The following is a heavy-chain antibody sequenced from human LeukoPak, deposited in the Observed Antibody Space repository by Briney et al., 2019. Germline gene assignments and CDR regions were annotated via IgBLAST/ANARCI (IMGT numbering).Heavy chain of an antibody. D-gene: IGHD2-8*01. Sequence: GASVKVSCKASGYTFTSYDINWVRQATGQGLEWMGWMNPNSGNTGYAQKFQGRVTMTRNTSISTAYMELNSLRSEDTAVYYCARVEGVYAIPLSFDIWGQGTMVTVSS. CDR1: GYTFTSYD. J-gene: IGHJ3*02. CDR3: ARVEGVYAIPLSFDI. V-gene: IGHV1-8*01. CDR2: MNPNSGNT.